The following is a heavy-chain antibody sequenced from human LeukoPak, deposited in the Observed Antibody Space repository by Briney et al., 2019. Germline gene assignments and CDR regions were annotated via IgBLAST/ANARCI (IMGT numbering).Heavy chain of an antibody. D-gene: IGHD4-23*01. CDR3: ARGRPHGNDY. V-gene: IGHV3-74*01. Sequence: GGSLRLSCAASGFTFDDYAMNWVRQAPGKGLMWVSRIASDGSSTTYADSVKGRFSISRDNAKNTLYLQMNSLRVEDTAVYYCARGRPHGNDYWGQGTLVTVSS. CDR2: IASDGSST. CDR1: GFTFDDYA. J-gene: IGHJ4*02.